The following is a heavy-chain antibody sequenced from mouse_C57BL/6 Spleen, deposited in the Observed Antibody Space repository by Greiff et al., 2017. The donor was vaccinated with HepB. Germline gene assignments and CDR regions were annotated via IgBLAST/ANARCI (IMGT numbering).Heavy chain of an antibody. CDR3: TSYYGNKGFAY. D-gene: IGHD2-1*01. CDR1: GYTFTSYW. V-gene: IGHV1-5*01. CDR2: IYPGNSDT. Sequence: VQLQQSGTVLARPGASVKMSCKTSGYTFTSYWMHWVKQRPGQGLEWIGAIYPGNSDTSYNQKFKGKAKLTAVTSASTAYMELSSLTNEDSAVYYCTSYYGNKGFAYWGQGTLVTVSA. J-gene: IGHJ3*01.